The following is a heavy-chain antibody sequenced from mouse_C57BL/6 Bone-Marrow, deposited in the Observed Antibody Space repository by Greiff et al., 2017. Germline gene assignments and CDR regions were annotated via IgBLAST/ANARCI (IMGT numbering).Heavy chain of an antibody. CDR2: IDPSDSYT. V-gene: IGHV1-50*01. CDR3: AVYYYGISYGDY. Sequence: VQLQQSGAELVKPGASVKLSCKASGYTFTSYWMQWVKQRPGQGLEWIGEIDPSDSYTTYNQKFKGKATLTVDTSSSPAYMQLSSRTSEYSAVYYCAVYYYGISYGDYWCQGTTLTVSS. J-gene: IGHJ2*01. CDR1: GYTFTSYW. D-gene: IGHD1-1*01.